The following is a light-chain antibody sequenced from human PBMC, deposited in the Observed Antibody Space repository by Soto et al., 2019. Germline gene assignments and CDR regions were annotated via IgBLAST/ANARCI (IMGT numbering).Light chain of an antibody. CDR3: QQYGNSPWT. J-gene: IGKJ1*01. CDR2: GAS. V-gene: IGKV3-20*01. Sequence: EIVMTQSPATLSVSPGERATLSCRASRSVSSNLAWYQQKPGQAPWLLIYGASSRATGIPDRFSGSGSGTDFTLTISRLEPEDFAVYYCQQYGNSPWTFGQGTKVDIK. CDR1: RSVSSN.